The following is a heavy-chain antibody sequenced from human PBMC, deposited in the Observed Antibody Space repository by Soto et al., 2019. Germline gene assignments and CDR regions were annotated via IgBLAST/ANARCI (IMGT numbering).Heavy chain of an antibody. CDR3: ARDVDYYDR. CDR1: GFTFSSYS. Sequence: EVQLVESGGGLVQPGGSPRLSCAASGFTFSSYSMNWVRQAPGKGLEWVSYISTTNSGTIYYANSVKGRFTISRDNAKNSLYLQMNSLRDEDTAVYYCARDVDYYDRWGQGTLVTVSS. V-gene: IGHV3-48*02. CDR2: ISTTNSGTI. D-gene: IGHD3-22*01. J-gene: IGHJ4*02.